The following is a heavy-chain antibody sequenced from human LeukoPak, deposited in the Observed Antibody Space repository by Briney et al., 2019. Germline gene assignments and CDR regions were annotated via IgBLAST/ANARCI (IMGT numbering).Heavy chain of an antibody. CDR1: GGSISISSYY. J-gene: IGHJ4*02. CDR3: ARGGWELLRWFSGPNTKSGFDY. V-gene: IGHV4-39*07. Sequence: PSETLSLTCTVSGGSISISSYYWGWIRQPPGKGLEWIGSIYYRGSTYYNPSLKSRVTISVDTSKNQFSLKLSSVTAADTAVYYCARGGWELLRWFSGPNTKSGFDYWGQGTLVTVSS. CDR2: IYYRGST. D-gene: IGHD1-26*01.